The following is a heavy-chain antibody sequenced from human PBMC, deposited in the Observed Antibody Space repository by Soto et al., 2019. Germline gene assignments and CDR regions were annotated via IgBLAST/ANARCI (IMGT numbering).Heavy chain of an antibody. CDR3: ARDLRMRSEWELLHPFDY. Sequence: GASVKVSCKASGYTLTSYGISWVRQAPGQGLEWMGWISAYNGNTNYAQKLQGRVTMTTDTSTSTAYMELRSLRSDDTAVYYCARDLRMRSEWELLHPFDYWGQGTLVTVSS. CDR2: ISAYNGNT. CDR1: GYTLTSYG. J-gene: IGHJ4*02. D-gene: IGHD1-26*01. V-gene: IGHV1-18*04.